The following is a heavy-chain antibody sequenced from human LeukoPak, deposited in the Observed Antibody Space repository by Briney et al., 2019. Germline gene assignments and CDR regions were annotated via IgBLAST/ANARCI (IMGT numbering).Heavy chain of an antibody. D-gene: IGHD1-26*01. Sequence: SETLSLTCTVSGGSVSSGSYYWSWIRQPPGKGLEWIGYIYYSGSTNYDPSLKSRVTISVDTSKNQFSLKLSSVTAADTAVYYCASNLSGSYYNWFDPWGQGTLVTVSS. J-gene: IGHJ5*02. CDR3: ASNLSGSYYNWFDP. CDR1: GGSVSSGSYY. CDR2: IYYSGST. V-gene: IGHV4-61*01.